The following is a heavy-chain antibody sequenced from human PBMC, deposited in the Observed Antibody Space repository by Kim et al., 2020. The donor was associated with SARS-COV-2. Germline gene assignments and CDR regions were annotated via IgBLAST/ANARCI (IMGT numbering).Heavy chain of an antibody. Sequence: GGSLRLSCAASGFTFSSYGMHWVRQAPGKGLEWVAVIWYDGSNKYYADSVKGRFTISRDNSKNTLYLQMNSLRAEDTAVYYCARTGSSTSLAYFQHWGQGTLVTVSS. CDR1: GFTFSSYG. J-gene: IGHJ1*01. CDR2: IWYDGSNK. D-gene: IGHD2-2*01. CDR3: ARTGSSTSLAYFQH. V-gene: IGHV3-33*01.